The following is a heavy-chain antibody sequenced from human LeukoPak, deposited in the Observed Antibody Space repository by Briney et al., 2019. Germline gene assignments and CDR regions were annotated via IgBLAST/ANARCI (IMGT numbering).Heavy chain of an antibody. CDR2: INRSGST. V-gene: IGHV4-34*01. J-gene: IGHJ5*02. D-gene: IGHD4-11*01. CDR1: GGSFSGYY. CDR3: AREVTVTTRYNWFDP. Sequence: PSETLSLSCAVYGGSFSGYYWSWIRQPPGKGLEWVGEINRSGSTNYNPSLNSRVTISVDTSKNQFSLKLSSVTAADTAVYYCAREVTVTTRYNWFDPWGQGTLVTVS.